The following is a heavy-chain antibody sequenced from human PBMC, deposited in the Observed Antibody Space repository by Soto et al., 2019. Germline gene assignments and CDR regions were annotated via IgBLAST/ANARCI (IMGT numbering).Heavy chain of an antibody. J-gene: IGHJ3*02. CDR2: IYHSGST. CDR1: GGSISSGGYS. V-gene: IGHV4-30-2*01. Sequence: SETLYLTCAVSGGSISSGGYSWSWIRQPPGKGLEWIGYIYHSGSTYYNPSLKSRVTISVDRSKNQFSLKLSSVTAADTAVYYGARDRMRDAFDTWGQGTMVTVSS. D-gene: IGHD2-15*01. CDR3: ARDRMRDAFDT.